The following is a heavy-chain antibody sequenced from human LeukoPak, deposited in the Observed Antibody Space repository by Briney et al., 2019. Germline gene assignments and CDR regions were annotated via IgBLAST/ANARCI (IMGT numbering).Heavy chain of an antibody. J-gene: IGHJ4*02. CDR2: IYPGDSDT. V-gene: IGHV5-51*01. D-gene: IGHD1-26*01. CDR3: SRSYRGFTFNY. Sequence: GESLKISCNDSGYSFSTYWIGWVRQMPGKGLEWMGIIYPGDSDTRYSPSFQGQVTISADRSISTAYLQWTSLKASDTAMYYCSRSYRGFTFNYWGQGTLVTVSS. CDR1: GYSFSTYW.